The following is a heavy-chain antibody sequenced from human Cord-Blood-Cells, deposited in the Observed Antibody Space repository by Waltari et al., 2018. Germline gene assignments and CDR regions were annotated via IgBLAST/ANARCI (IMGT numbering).Heavy chain of an antibody. CDR1: GFSLSTSGVG. CDR2: IYWNDDK. J-gene: IGHJ3*02. D-gene: IGHD3-3*01. CDR3: AHSNYDFWSGYHDAFDI. Sequence: QISLKESGPTLVKPTQTLTLTCTFSGFSLSTSGVGVGWIRPPPGKALEWLALIYWNDDKRYSPSLKSRLTITKDTSKNQVVLTMTNIDPVDTATYYCAHSNYDFWSGYHDAFDIWGQGTMVTVSS. V-gene: IGHV2-5*01.